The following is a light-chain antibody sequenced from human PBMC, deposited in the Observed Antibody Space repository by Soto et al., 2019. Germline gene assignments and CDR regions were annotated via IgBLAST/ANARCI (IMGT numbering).Light chain of an antibody. CDR3: QQYNSYSMYT. Sequence: DIQMTQSPSTLSASLGDRVTITCRASESISTWLAWYQQKPGKAPKLLIYDASSLESGVPSRFSGSGSGTEFTLTISSLQHDDFATYYCQQYNSYSMYTFGQGTKLEIK. V-gene: IGKV1-5*01. CDR2: DAS. J-gene: IGKJ2*01. CDR1: ESISTW.